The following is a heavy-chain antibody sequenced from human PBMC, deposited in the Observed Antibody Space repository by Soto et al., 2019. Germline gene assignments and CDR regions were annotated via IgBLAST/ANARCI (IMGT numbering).Heavy chain of an antibody. CDR3: ARLARFSLGF. CDR1: GFIFSTYS. Sequence: GGSLRLSCAASGFIFSTYSMNWVRQGPGKGLEWVSYIGLGSSTKYYADSVEGRFTISRDNAKNSLYLQMNSLRAEDTALYYCARLARFSLGFWGQGTLVTVSS. CDR2: IGLGSSTK. D-gene: IGHD3-3*01. V-gene: IGHV3-48*01. J-gene: IGHJ4*02.